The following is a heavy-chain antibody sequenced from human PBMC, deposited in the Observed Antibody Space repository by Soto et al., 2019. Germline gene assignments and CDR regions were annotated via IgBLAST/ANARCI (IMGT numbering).Heavy chain of an antibody. D-gene: IGHD6-13*01. CDR2: ISSSSSTI. Sequence: PGGSLRLSCAASGFTFSSYSMNWVRQAPGKGLEWVSYISSSSSTIYYADSVKGRFTISRDNAKNSLYLQMNSLRDEDTAVYYCAYQRHPSFLAAGLYFDYWGQGTLVTVSS. CDR1: GFTFSSYS. V-gene: IGHV3-48*02. J-gene: IGHJ4*02. CDR3: AYQRHPSFLAAGLYFDY.